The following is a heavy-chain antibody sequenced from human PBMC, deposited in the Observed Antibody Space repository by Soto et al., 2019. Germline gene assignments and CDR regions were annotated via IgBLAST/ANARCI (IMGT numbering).Heavy chain of an antibody. D-gene: IGHD6-13*01. CDR2: IYYSGST. CDR1: GGSISSGGYY. CDR3: ARDEQQLVTPGNYYYYGMDV. J-gene: IGHJ6*02. Sequence: PSETLSLTCTVSGGSISSGGYYWNWIRQHPGKGLEWIGYIYYSGSTYYNPSLKSRVTISVDTSKNQFSLKLSSVTAADTAVYYCARDEQQLVTPGNYYYYGMDVWGQGTTVTVSS. V-gene: IGHV4-31*03.